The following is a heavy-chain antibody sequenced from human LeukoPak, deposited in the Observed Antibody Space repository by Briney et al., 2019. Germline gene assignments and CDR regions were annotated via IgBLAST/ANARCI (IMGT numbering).Heavy chain of an antibody. CDR3: AKSGYYYDSSGYDDAEYFQH. CDR2: IYPAGT. D-gene: IGHD3-22*01. J-gene: IGHJ1*01. CDR1: GFIVSDNY. V-gene: IGHV3-53*01. Sequence: GGSLRLSCVASGFIVSDNYVTWVRQAPGKGLEWVSVIYPAGTYYADSVKGRFTISRDNSKNTLYLQMNSLRAEDTAVYYCAKSGYYYDSSGYDDAEYFQHWGQGTLVTVSS.